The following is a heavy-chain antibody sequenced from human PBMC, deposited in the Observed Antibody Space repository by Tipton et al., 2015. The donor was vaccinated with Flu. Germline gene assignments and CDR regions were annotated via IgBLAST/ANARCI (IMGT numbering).Heavy chain of an antibody. CDR1: GYSINSGYF. J-gene: IGHJ5*02. CDR2: IYLSGNT. Sequence: TLSLTCTVSGYSINSGYFWGWLRQPPGKGLEWIGNIYLSGNTYYNPSLKSRVTMSVNTSKNQFSLKVSSVTAADTAVYYCAREFSGWFDPWGQGTLVTVSS. D-gene: IGHD2/OR15-2a*01. V-gene: IGHV4-38-2*02. CDR3: AREFSGWFDP.